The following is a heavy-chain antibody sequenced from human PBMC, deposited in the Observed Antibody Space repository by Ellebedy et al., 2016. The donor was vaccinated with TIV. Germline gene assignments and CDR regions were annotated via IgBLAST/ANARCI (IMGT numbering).Heavy chain of an antibody. CDR1: GYMFTDYY. CDR3: AREGDLPRGNWFDP. J-gene: IGHJ5*02. V-gene: IGHV1-2*02. CDR2: INPNSGGT. D-gene: IGHD3-16*01. Sequence: ASVKVSCXASGYMFTDYYMHWVRQAPGQGLEWMGWINPNSGGTNYAQKFQGRVTMTRDTSISTVYMELSRVRSDDTAMYYCAREGDLPRGNWFDPWGQGTLVTVSS.